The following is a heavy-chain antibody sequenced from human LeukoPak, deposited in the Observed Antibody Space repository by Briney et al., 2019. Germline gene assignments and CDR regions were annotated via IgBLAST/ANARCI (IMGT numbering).Heavy chain of an antibody. V-gene: IGHV1-2*06. CDR1: GYTFTDYY. J-gene: IGHJ3*01. CDR2: FNPNSGGT. CDR3: ARSPVHAFDL. Sequence: GASVKVSCKASGYTFTDYYMHWVRLAPGQGLEWMGRFNPNSGGTNYAQKFHDRVTMTRDTSTSTAYMELTSLRTDDTAVYYCARSPVHAFDLWGQGTVVTVSS.